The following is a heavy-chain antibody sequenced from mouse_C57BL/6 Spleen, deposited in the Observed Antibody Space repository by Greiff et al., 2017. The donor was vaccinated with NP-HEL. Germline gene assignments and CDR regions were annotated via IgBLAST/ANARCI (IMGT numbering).Heavy chain of an antibody. D-gene: IGHD1-1*01. CDR2: IDPSASYT. Sequence: QVQLQQPGAELVMPGASVKLSCKASGYTFTSYWMHWVKQRPGQGLEWIGEIDPSASYTNYNQKFKGKSTLTVDKSSSTAYMQLSSLTSEDSAVYYCARRAIDYGSSYSYAMDYWGQGTSVTVSS. J-gene: IGHJ4*01. CDR3: ARRAIDYGSSYSYAMDY. CDR1: GYTFTSYW. V-gene: IGHV1-69*01.